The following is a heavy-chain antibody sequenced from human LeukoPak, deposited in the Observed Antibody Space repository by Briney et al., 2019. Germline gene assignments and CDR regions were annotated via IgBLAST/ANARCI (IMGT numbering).Heavy chain of an antibody. CDR2: ISSSSTI. CDR3: ARDVRLWLDSYYYYGMDV. Sequence: PGGSLRLSCAASGFTFSSYSMNWVRQAPGKGLEWVSYISSSSTIYYADSVKGRFTISRDNAKNSLYLQMNSLRAEDTAVYYCARDVRLWLDSYYYYGMDVWGQGTTVTVSS. J-gene: IGHJ6*02. V-gene: IGHV3-48*04. CDR1: GFTFSSYS. D-gene: IGHD5-18*01.